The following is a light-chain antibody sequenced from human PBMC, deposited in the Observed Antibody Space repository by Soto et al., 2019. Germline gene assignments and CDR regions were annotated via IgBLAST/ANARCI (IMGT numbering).Light chain of an antibody. CDR1: NIETKR. CDR3: QLLDGLREHGV. Sequence: SSELTQPPSVSVGPGQTARISCGGANIETKRAHWYQQKAGQAPVLVVYDDSDRPSRIPERFSGSNSGNTATLTISRVEAGDEAEYFCQLLDGLREHGVFGGGTKLTVL. V-gene: IGLV3-21*02. CDR2: DDS. J-gene: IGLJ3*02.